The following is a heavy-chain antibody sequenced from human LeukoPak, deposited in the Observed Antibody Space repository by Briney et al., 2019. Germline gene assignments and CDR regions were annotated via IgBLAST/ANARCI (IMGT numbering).Heavy chain of an antibody. CDR2: ISYHGNNK. Sequence: GGSLRLSCAASGFPFSTYAMHWVRQAPGKGLEWVSIISYHGNNKYYAESVEGRFTISRDNSKNTLYLQMDSLRPEDTAVYYCAELGITMIGGVWGKGTTVTISS. V-gene: IGHV3-30*04. CDR1: GFPFSTYA. J-gene: IGHJ6*04. D-gene: IGHD3-10*02. CDR3: AELGITMIGGV.